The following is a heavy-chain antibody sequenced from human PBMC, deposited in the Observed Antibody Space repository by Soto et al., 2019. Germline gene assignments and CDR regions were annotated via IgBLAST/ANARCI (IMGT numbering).Heavy chain of an antibody. D-gene: IGHD1-26*01. CDR3: AKNPERGKWYSDV. Sequence: QVHLVGSGGGVVQPGRSLRLSCAASGFSFSSYGMHWVRQTPGKGLEWVAAISSGASEKYYSDSVRGRFTISRDNSKNALYLEMNSLSDEDTAKYYCAKNPERGKWYSDVWGRGTQVTVS. CDR1: GFSFSSYG. J-gene: IGHJ2*01. V-gene: IGHV3-30*18. CDR2: ISSGASEK.